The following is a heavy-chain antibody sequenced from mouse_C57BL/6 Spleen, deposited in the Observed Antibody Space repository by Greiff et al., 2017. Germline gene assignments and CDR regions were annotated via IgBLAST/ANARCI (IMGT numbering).Heavy chain of an antibody. J-gene: IGHJ3*01. Sequence: QVQLQQSGAELVKPGASVKISCKASGYAFSSYWMNWVKQRPGKGLEWIGQIYPGDGDTNYNGKFKGKATLTADKSSSTAYMQLSSLTSEDSAVYFCAGRAYYSNYEAFAYWGQGTLVTVSA. CDR3: AGRAYYSNYEAFAY. V-gene: IGHV1-80*01. CDR1: GYAFSSYW. CDR2: IYPGDGDT. D-gene: IGHD2-5*01.